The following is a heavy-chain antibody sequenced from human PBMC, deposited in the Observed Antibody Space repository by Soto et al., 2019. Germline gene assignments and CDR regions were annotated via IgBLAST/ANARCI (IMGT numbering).Heavy chain of an antibody. D-gene: IGHD4-17*01. V-gene: IGHV1-69*01. CDR2: IIPIFGTA. CDR1: EGPFSGYA. J-gene: IGHJ6*02. CDR3: ARDTRDYGENYYGMDV. Sequence: QLKLVQSGPEWKRPGSSWKASCKASEGPFSGYAISWVDQAPDKGLEWMGGIIPIFGTANYAQKFQGRVTITADESTSTAYMELSSLRSEDTAVYYCARDTRDYGENYYGMDVWGQGTTVTVSS.